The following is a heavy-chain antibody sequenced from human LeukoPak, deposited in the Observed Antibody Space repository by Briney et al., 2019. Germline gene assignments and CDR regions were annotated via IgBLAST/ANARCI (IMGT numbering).Heavy chain of an antibody. J-gene: IGHJ4*02. V-gene: IGHV4-34*01. CDR1: GGSFSGFY. D-gene: IGHD3-9*01. CDR2: INHSGST. Sequence: TSETLSLTCAVYGGSFSGFYWSWIRQPPGKGLEWIGEINHSGSTNYNPSLKSRVTISVDTSKNQFSLKLSSVTAADTAVYYCARHHYDMLTAPIVANAFDYWGQGTLVTVSS. CDR3: ARHHYDMLTAPIVANAFDY.